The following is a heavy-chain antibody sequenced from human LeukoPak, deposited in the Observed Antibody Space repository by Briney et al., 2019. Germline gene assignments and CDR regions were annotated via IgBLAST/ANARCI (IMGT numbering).Heavy chain of an antibody. J-gene: IGHJ4*02. V-gene: IGHV3-23*01. CDR1: GFTFSSYA. Sequence: GGSLRLSCAASGFTFSSYAMSWVRQAPGKGLERVSAISGSGGSTYYADSVKSRFTISRDNSKNTLYLQMNSLRAEDTAVYYCAKIHQLLSGDYWGQGTLVTVSS. CDR3: AKIHQLLSGDY. D-gene: IGHD2-2*01. CDR2: ISGSGGST.